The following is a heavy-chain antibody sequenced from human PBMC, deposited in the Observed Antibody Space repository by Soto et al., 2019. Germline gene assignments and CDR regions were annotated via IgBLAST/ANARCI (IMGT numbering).Heavy chain of an antibody. CDR1: GFTFSDYY. CDR2: ISSSGSTI. Sequence: QVQLVESGGGLVKPGGSLRLSCAASGFTFSDYYMSWIRQAPGKGLEWVSYISSSGSTIYYADSVKGRFTISRDNAKNALYLQMNSLIAEDTAVYYCARVERGITILGVVIPPFDYWGQGTLVTVSS. J-gene: IGHJ4*02. CDR3: ARVERGITILGVVIPPFDY. V-gene: IGHV3-11*01. D-gene: IGHD3-3*01.